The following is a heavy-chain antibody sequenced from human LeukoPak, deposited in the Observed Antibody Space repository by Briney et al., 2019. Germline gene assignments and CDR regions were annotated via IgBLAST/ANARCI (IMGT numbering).Heavy chain of an antibody. CDR3: ARWQYWDTGGYFDY. CDR2: IYYSGYT. V-gene: IGHV4-31*03. CDR1: GGSLSGGAYY. D-gene: IGHD2-8*02. J-gene: IGHJ4*02. Sequence: PSETLSLTCTVSGGSLSGGAYYWIWMRQHPGKGLECIGYIYYSGYTYYNPSLKSRVTISVDTSKNQFSLKLSSVTAANTAVYYCARWQYWDTGGYFDYWGQGTLVTVSS.